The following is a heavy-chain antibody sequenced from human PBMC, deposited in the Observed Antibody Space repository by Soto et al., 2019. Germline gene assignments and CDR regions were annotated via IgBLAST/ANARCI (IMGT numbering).Heavy chain of an antibody. J-gene: IGHJ5*01. D-gene: IGHD2-15*01. Sequence: PSATRSLTCSVSGDSISTVDYFWAWIRQPPGQALEYIGYIYKSTTTYYNPSFESRVAISLDTSKSQFSLNVTSVTAADTAVYFCARGRYCLTGRCFPNWFDSWGQGTLVTVSS. CDR2: IYKSTTT. CDR3: ARGRYCLTGRCFPNWFDS. V-gene: IGHV4-30-4*01. CDR1: GDSISTVDYF.